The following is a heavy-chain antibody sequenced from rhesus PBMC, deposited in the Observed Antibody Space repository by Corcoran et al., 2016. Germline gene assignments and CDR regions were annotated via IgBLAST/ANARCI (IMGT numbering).Heavy chain of an antibody. CDR1: GYSISSGYG. D-gene: IGHD6-13*01. CDR2: IYGGSGST. J-gene: IGHJ4*01. CDR3: ARVRIAAGLYFDY. V-gene: IGHV4-127*01. Sequence: QVQLQESGPGLVKPSETLSLTCAVSGYSISSGYGWGWIRQPPGKGLEWIGQIYGGSGSTYYNPSLKSRVTVSKDTSKNLFSLKLSSVTAADTAVYYCARVRIAAGLYFDYWGQGVLVTVSS.